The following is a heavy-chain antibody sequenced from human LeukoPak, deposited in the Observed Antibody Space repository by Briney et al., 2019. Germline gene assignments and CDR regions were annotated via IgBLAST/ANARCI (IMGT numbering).Heavy chain of an antibody. Sequence: VASVKVSCKASGYTFTSYYMHWVRQAPGQGLEWMAIINPSGGSTSYAQKFQGRVTMTRDTSTSTVYMELSSLRSEDTAVYYCARDRYGSGKEYWFDPWGQGTLVTVSS. CDR2: INPSGGST. CDR3: ARDRYGSGKEYWFDP. D-gene: IGHD3-10*01. J-gene: IGHJ5*02. CDR1: GYTFTSYY. V-gene: IGHV1-46*01.